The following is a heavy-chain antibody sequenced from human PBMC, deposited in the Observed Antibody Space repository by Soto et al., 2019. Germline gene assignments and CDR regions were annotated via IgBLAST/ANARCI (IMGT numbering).Heavy chain of an antibody. V-gene: IGHV1-18*01. Sequence: QVPLVQSGAEVKKPGASVKVSCKASGYTFTSYGISWVRQAPGQGLEWMGWISAYNGNTNYAQKLQGRVTMTTDTSTSTAYMELRSLRSDDTAVYYCARESEFQGAYIWGSYRQKYFDYWGQGTLVTVSS. CDR2: ISAYNGNT. CDR1: GYTFTSYG. CDR3: ARESEFQGAYIWGSYRQKYFDY. D-gene: IGHD3-16*02. J-gene: IGHJ4*02.